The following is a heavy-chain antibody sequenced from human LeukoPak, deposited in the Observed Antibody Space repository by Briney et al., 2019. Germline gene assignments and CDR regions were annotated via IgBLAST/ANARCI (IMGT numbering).Heavy chain of an antibody. D-gene: IGHD6-25*01. J-gene: IGHJ4*02. CDR1: GGSISSSSYY. V-gene: IGHV4-39*07. CDR2: IYYSGST. Sequence: SETLSLTCTVSGGSISSSSYYWGWIRQPPGKGLERIGSIYYSGSTYYNPSLKSRVTISVDTSKNQFSLKLSSVTAADTAVYYCATGAERSAAGFLNYFDYWGQGTLVTVSS. CDR3: ATGAERSAAGFLNYFDY.